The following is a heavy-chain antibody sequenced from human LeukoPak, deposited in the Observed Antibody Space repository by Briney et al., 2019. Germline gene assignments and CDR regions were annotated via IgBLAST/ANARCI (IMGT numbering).Heavy chain of an antibody. CDR3: AKDYGGVMNF. J-gene: IGHJ4*02. CDR2: ISPDGSDN. V-gene: IGHV3-30*18. D-gene: IGHD3-16*01. Sequence: GGSLRLSCVASGFTFRSYGMHWVRQAPGRGLEWVALISPDGSDNYYADSVKGRFTISRDNSKNTLYLQMKSLRVEDTAVYFCAKDYGGVMNFWGQGILVIVSS. CDR1: GFTFRSYG.